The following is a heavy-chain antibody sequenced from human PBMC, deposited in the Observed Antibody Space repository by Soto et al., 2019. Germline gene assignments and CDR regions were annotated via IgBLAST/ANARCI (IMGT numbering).Heavy chain of an antibody. D-gene: IGHD3-3*01. J-gene: IGHJ6*03. CDR2: ISSSGSTI. Sequence: QVQLVESGGGLVKPGGSLRLSCAASGFTFSDYYMSWIRQAPGKGLEWVSYISSSGSTIYYADSVKGRCTISSDNAKNSLYLQMNSLRGEDTAVYYCARVEYYDFWSGPIYYYYYMDVWGQGTPVTVSS. V-gene: IGHV3-11*01. CDR1: GFTFSDYY. CDR3: ARVEYYDFWSGPIYYYYYMDV.